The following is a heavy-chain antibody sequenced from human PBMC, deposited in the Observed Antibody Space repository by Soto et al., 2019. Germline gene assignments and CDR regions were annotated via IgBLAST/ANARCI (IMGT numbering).Heavy chain of an antibody. CDR2: INP. V-gene: IGHV1-46*01. D-gene: IGHD6-13*01. Sequence: ASVKVSCKASGYTFTSYYMHWVRQAPGQGLEWMGIINPSLKSRVTISVDTSKNQFSLKLSSVTAADTAVYYCASQPLSSSLTFDYWGQGTLVTVSS. CDR1: GYTFTSYY. CDR3: ASQPLSSSLTFDY. J-gene: IGHJ4*02.